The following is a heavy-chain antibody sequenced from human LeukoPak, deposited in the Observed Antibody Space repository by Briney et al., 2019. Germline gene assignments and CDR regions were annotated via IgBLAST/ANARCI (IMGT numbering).Heavy chain of an antibody. D-gene: IGHD5-12*01. J-gene: IGHJ4*02. CDR3: ARVATRGFDY. Sequence: GGSLRLSCAASGFTFSSYTMNRVRQAPGKGLEWLSYIVSSSSTTYYADSVKGRFTISRDNAKNSLYLQMNSLRAEDTAVYYCARVATRGFDYWGQGTLVTVSS. CDR1: GFTFSSYT. CDR2: IVSSSSTT. V-gene: IGHV3-48*04.